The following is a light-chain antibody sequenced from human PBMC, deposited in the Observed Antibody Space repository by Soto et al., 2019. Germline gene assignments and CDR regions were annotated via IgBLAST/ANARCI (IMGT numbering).Light chain of an antibody. CDR3: MQGTPWPIT. Sequence: DVVMTQSPLSLPVTLGQPASISCRSNQSLVHSDGIAYFSWFQQRPGRSPRRLIYKFSNRDCGDQARFSDSGSGTDFALKISSVEAEDVVVYYCMQGTPWPITFSKGTRLEIK. CDR2: KFS. J-gene: IGKJ5*01. V-gene: IGKV2-30*02. CDR1: QSLVHSDGIAY.